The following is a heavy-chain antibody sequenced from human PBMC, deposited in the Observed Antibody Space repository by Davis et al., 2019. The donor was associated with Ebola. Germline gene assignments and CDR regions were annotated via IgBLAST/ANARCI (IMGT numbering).Heavy chain of an antibody. J-gene: IGHJ5*02. CDR2: IYYSGST. D-gene: IGHD2-2*01. V-gene: IGHV4-39*01. CDR1: GGSISSSIYY. Sequence: PSETLSLTCTVSGGSISSSIYYWGWIRQPPGKGLEWIGSIYYSGSTYYNPSLKSRVTISVDTSQNQFSLKLSSVTAADTAVYYCARGVPAADNWFDPWGQGTLVTVSS. CDR3: ARGVPAADNWFDP.